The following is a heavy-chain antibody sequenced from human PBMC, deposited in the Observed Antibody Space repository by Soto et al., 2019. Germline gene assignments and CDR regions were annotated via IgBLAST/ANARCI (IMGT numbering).Heavy chain of an antibody. CDR2: ISSTSTYI. CDR1: GFTFTSHT. J-gene: IGHJ4*02. CDR3: ASGSASYWG. D-gene: IGHD1-26*01. Sequence: EVQLVESGGGLVKPGGSLRISCAASGFTFTSHTMSWVRQAPGKGLEWVSSISSTSTYIYYADSVKGRFTISRDNAQNSLYLEMNSLRAEDTALYYCASGSASYWGWGQGTLVSVSS. V-gene: IGHV3-21*01.